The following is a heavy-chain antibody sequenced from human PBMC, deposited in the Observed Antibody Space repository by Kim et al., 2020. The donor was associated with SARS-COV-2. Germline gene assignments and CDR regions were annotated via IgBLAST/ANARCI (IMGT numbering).Heavy chain of an antibody. V-gene: IGHV4-34*01. CDR3: ARAKLYSSSQGYSYGLPHDY. J-gene: IGHJ4*02. CDR1: GGSFSGYY. CDR2: INHSGST. D-gene: IGHD5-18*01. Sequence: SETLSLICAVYGGSFSGYYWSWIRQPPGKGLEWIGEINHSGSTNYNPSLKSRVTISVDTSKNQFSLKLSSVTAADTAVYYCARAKLYSSSQGYSYGLPHDYWGQGTLVTVSS.